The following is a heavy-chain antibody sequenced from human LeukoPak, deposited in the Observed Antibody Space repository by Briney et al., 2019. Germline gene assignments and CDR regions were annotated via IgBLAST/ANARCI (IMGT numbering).Heavy chain of an antibody. CDR3: ARDPCHGALDY. Sequence: GGSLRLSCVASGFTFSSSWMSWVRRAPGKGLEWVANIKQDGTEEYYVDSVRGRFSISNDNAKNSLYLQMNSLRAEDTAVYYCARDPCHGALDYWGQGALVTVSS. CDR1: GFTFSSSW. J-gene: IGHJ4*02. D-gene: IGHD2-2*01. V-gene: IGHV3-7*03. CDR2: IKQDGTEE.